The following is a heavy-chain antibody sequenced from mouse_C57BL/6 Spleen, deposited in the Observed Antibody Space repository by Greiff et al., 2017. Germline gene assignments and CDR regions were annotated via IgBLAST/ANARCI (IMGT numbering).Heavy chain of an antibody. CDR2: IHPNSGSP. CDR3: ARSYYKDYYAMNY. D-gene: IGHD2-12*01. Sequence: VQLQQPGAELVKPGASVKLSCKASGYTFTSYWMHWVKQRPGQGLEWIGRIHPNSGSPNSNEKFKSKATMTVDKSSSTAYMQLSRLTSEDSAVYYCARSYYKDYYAMNYWGQGTSVTVSS. J-gene: IGHJ4*01. V-gene: IGHV1-64*01. CDR1: GYTFTSYW.